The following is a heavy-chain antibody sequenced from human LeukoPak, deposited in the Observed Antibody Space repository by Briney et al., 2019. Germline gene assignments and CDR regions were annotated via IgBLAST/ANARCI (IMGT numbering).Heavy chain of an antibody. D-gene: IGHD2-15*01. CDR2: IGGPGGST. Sequence: GGSLRLSCAASGFTFSDYVMSWVRQAPGKGLEWVSSIGGPGGSTYYAESAKGRFTISRDNSKNTVYLQINNLRAEDTAVYYCVRGWDYWGQGTLVTVSS. J-gene: IGHJ4*02. V-gene: IGHV3-23*01. CDR3: VRGWDY. CDR1: GFTFSDYV.